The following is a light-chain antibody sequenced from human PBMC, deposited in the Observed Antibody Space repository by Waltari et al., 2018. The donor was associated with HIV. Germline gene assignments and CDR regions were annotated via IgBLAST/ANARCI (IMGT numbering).Light chain of an antibody. CDR2: DAS. Sequence: AIELTQSPSILSASVGDRVTVTCRASQCIGSSLAWHQQKAGNAPKRLIYDASSLKSGVPSRFSGSGSGTDFTLTISSLQPEDFAIDYCQQFNSYPLTFGGGTKVEIK. CDR1: QCIGSS. CDR3: QQFNSYPLT. J-gene: IGKJ4*01. V-gene: IGKV1-13*02.